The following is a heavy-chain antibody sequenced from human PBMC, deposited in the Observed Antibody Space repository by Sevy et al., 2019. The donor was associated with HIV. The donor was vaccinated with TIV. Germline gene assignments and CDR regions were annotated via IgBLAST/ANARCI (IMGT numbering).Heavy chain of an antibody. CDR1: GFIFRNFA. Sequence: GGSLRLSCAASGFIFRNFAVHWVRQGPGKGLEWVAIMSYVGGSENYADSVKGRFTISRDNAKNTLYLQMNSLRTEDSAVYYCARLQSCGGDCYYFDCWGQGTLVTVSS. D-gene: IGHD2-21*02. J-gene: IGHJ4*02. CDR3: ARLQSCGGDCYYFDC. CDR2: MSYVGGSE. V-gene: IGHV3-30-3*01.